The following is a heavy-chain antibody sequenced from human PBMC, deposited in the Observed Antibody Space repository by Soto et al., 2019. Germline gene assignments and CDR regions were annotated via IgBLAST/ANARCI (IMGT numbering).Heavy chain of an antibody. D-gene: IGHD4-4*01. V-gene: IGHV1-8*01. Sequence: GASVKVSCKASGYIFTSYDINWVRQATGQGLEWMGWMNPNSGNTGYAQKFQGRVTMTRNTSISTAYMELSSLRSEDTAVYYCARGVRQDYSNYPPYYNYYMDVWGKGTTVTVSS. J-gene: IGHJ6*03. CDR2: MNPNSGNT. CDR3: ARGVRQDYSNYPPYYNYYMDV. CDR1: GYIFTSYD.